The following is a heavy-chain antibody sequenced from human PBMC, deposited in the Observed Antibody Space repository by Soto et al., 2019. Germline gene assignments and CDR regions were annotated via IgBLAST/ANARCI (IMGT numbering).Heavy chain of an antibody. J-gene: IGHJ6*02. CDR3: AKDREWYDSSGYPVYRYYYYGMDV. Sequence: PGGSLRLSCAASGFTFSSYGMHWVRQAPGKGLEWVAVISYDGSNKYYADSVKGRFTISRDNSKNTLYLQMNSLRAEDTAVYYCAKDREWYDSSGYPVYRYYYYGMDVWGQGTTVTVSS. CDR1: GFTFSSYG. D-gene: IGHD3-22*01. V-gene: IGHV3-30*18. CDR2: ISYDGSNK.